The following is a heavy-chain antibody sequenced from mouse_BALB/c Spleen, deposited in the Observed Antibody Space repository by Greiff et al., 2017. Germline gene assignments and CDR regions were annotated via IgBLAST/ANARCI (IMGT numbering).Heavy chain of an antibody. D-gene: IGHD1-1*01. CDR3: TRGDYYYGSSYYAMDY. J-gene: IGHJ4*01. CDR2: IYPGSGST. Sequence: LKQSGPELVKPGASVKVSCKASGYSFTDYNMYWVKQRHGQGLEWIGNIYPGSGSTNYDEKFKSKGTLTVDTSSSTAYMHLSSLTSEDSAVYYCTRGDYYYGSSYYAMDYWGQGTSVTVSS. CDR1: GYSFTDYN. V-gene: IGHV1S22*01.